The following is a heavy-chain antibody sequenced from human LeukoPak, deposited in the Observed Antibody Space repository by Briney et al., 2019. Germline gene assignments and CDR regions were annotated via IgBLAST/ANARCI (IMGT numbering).Heavy chain of an antibody. CDR3: ARVVPAAIGGDY. CDR2: INHSGST. CDR1: GGSFSGYY. Sequence: NSSETLSLTCAVYGGSFSGYYWSWIRQPPGKGLEWIGEINHSGSTNYNPSLKSRVTISVDTSKNQFSLKLSSVTAADTAVYYCARVVPAAIGGDYWGQGTLVTVSS. D-gene: IGHD2-2*02. J-gene: IGHJ4*02. V-gene: IGHV4-34*01.